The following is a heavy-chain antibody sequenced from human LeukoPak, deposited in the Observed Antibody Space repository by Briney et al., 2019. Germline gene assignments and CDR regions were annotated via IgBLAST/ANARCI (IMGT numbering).Heavy chain of an antibody. V-gene: IGHV3-74*01. Sequence: GGSLRLSCAASGFTFSNYWMPWVRHAPGKGLWVSRINSDGSSTSYADSVKGRFTISRDNAKNTLYLQMNSLRAEDTAVYYCARVSSGSYFGYYYYMDVWGKGTTVTVSS. CDR3: ARVSSGSYFGYYYYMDV. D-gene: IGHD1-26*01. CDR1: GFTFSNYW. CDR2: INSDGSST. J-gene: IGHJ6*03.